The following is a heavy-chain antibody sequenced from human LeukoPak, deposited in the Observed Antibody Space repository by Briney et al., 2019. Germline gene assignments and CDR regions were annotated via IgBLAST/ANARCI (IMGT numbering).Heavy chain of an antibody. Sequence: PGGSLRLSCEGSGFTFSDYEMHWVRQAPGKGLAWISYISNSGTTTHYADSVKGRFTISRDNAKNSLHLQMNSLRAEDTAVYYCARDAHSGSYRYYYYYYMDVWGKGTTVTISS. J-gene: IGHJ6*03. CDR3: ARDAHSGSYRYYYYYYMDV. CDR1: GFTFSDYE. V-gene: IGHV3-48*03. CDR2: ISNSGTTT. D-gene: IGHD1-26*01.